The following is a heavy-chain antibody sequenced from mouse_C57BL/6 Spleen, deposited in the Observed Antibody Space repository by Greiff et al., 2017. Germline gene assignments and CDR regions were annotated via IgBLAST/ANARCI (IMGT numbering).Heavy chain of an antibody. D-gene: IGHD2-2*01. Sequence: QVQLQQPGAELVKPGASVKLSCKASGYTFTSYWMHWVKQRPGQGLEWIGMIHPNSGSTNYNEKFKSKATLTVDKSSSTAYMQLSSLTSEDSAVYYCAREKDYGYDVGAMDYWGQGTSVTVSS. CDR3: AREKDYGYDVGAMDY. CDR2: IHPNSGST. V-gene: IGHV1-64*01. CDR1: GYTFTSYW. J-gene: IGHJ4*01.